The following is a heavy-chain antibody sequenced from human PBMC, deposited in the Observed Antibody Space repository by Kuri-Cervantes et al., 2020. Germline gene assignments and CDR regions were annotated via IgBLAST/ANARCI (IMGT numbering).Heavy chain of an antibody. Sequence: ASVKVSCKASAYTFTSYYMHWVRQAPGQGLEWMGIINPSGGSTSYAQKFQGRVTMTRDTSTSTAYMELSSLRSEDTAVYYCARGRYSSSRYYYMDVWGKGTTVTVSS. CDR2: INPSGGST. J-gene: IGHJ6*03. D-gene: IGHD6-6*01. V-gene: IGHV1-46*01. CDR3: ARGRYSSSRYYYMDV. CDR1: AYTFTSYY.